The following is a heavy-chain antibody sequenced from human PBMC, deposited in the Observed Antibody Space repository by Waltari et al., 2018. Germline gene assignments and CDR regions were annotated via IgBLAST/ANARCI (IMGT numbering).Heavy chain of an antibody. V-gene: IGHV4-34*01. D-gene: IGHD2-21*01. Sequence: QVQLQQWGAGLLKPSETLSLPFAVYGGSFSGYYWSWLRQPPGKGLEWIGEINHSGSTNYNPSLKSRVTISVDTSKNQFSLKLSSATAADTAVYYCARGSLVIAMMRPNWFDPWGQGTLVTVSS. CDR1: GGSFSGYY. CDR2: INHSGST. J-gene: IGHJ5*02. CDR3: ARGSLVIAMMRPNWFDP.